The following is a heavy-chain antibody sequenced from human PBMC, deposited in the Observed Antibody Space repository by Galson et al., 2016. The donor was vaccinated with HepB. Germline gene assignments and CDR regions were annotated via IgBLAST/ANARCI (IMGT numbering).Heavy chain of an antibody. J-gene: IGHJ3*02. V-gene: IGHV5-51*01. CDR2: ISPGDSDI. CDR3: ARSYCVGGSGLRRDSFNI. Sequence: QSGAEVKKHGESLKISCKGSAYSFTSYWIGWVRQMTGKGLGWMGIISPGDSDIRYSPSFEGQVTISANKSISTAYLQWSSLKASDNAMYYCARSYCVGGSGLRRDSFNIWGQGTMVTVSS. D-gene: IGHD2-15*01. CDR1: AYSFTSYW.